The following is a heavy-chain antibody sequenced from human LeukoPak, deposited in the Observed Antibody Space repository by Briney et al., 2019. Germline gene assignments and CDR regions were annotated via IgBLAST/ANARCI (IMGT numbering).Heavy chain of an antibody. J-gene: IGHJ3*02. V-gene: IGHV4-59*08. Sequence: PSETLSLTCTVSGGSISSYYWSWIRQPPGKGLEWIGYIYYSGSTNYNPSLKSRVTISVDTSKNQFSLKLSSVTAADTAVYYCARWEQLVHAFDIWGQGTMVTVSS. CDR1: GGSISSYY. CDR2: IYYSGST. D-gene: IGHD6-6*01. CDR3: ARWEQLVHAFDI.